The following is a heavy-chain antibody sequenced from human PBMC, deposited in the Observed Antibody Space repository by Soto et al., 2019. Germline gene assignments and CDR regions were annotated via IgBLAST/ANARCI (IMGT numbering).Heavy chain of an antibody. CDR1: GGSFTSNNW. CDR3: ASRDPGTSVDY. Sequence: PSETLSLTCAVSGGSFTSNNWWPCVREPPGQGLEWIGEIYRTGSTNYNPSLKSRVTISLDKSEDQFSLKVTSLTAAATAVYYCASRDPGTSVDYWGQGTLVTVSS. V-gene: IGHV4-4*02. D-gene: IGHD1-7*01. CDR2: IYRTGST. J-gene: IGHJ4*02.